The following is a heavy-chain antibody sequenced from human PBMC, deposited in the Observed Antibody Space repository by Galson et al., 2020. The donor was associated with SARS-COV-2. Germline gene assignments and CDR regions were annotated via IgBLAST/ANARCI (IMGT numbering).Heavy chain of an antibody. D-gene: IGHD1-26*01. CDR2: ISYDGSNK. V-gene: IGHV3-30*03. CDR1: GFTFSSYG. J-gene: IGHJ3*02. Sequence: LSLTCAASGFTFSSYGMHWVRQAPGKGLEWVAVISYDGSNKYYADSVKGRFTISRDNCKNTLYLQMNSLRAGDTAVYYCAREGKWELLGNAFDIWGQGTMVTVSS. CDR3: AREGKWELLGNAFDI.